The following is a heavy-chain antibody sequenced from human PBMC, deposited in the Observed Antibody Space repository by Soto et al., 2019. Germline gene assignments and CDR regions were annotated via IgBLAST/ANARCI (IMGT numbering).Heavy chain of an antibody. CDR2: ISYDATKK. Sequence: QVQLVESGGGVVQPGRSLRLSCAASGFTFRTYGMHWVRQAPGEGLEWVADISYDATKKYYADSVKGRFTISRDNSKNTLYLQINSLRTEDTAVYYCAKEAPGGWHFFDTWGQGTLVTVS. D-gene: IGHD6-19*01. V-gene: IGHV3-30*18. CDR1: GFTFRTYG. CDR3: AKEAPGGWHFFDT. J-gene: IGHJ4*02.